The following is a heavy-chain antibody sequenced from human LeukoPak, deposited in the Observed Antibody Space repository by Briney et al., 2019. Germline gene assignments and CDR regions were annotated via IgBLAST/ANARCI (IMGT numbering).Heavy chain of an antibody. Sequence: GGSLRLSCTASGFTFGDYAMSWVRQAPGKGLEWVSSISSSGSYIYYADSMKGRFTISRDNTKNSLYLQVNSLRAEDTAVYYCARMRAVGATKKFDYWGQGTLVTVSS. V-gene: IGHV3-21*01. CDR3: ARMRAVGATKKFDY. CDR1: GFTFGDYA. CDR2: ISSSGSYI. D-gene: IGHD1-26*01. J-gene: IGHJ4*02.